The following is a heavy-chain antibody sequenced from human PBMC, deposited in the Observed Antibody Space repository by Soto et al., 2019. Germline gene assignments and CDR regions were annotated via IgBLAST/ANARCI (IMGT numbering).Heavy chain of an antibody. Sequence: QVQLQESGPGLVKPSQTLSLTCTVSGGSISSGGYYWSWIRQHPGKGLEWIGYIYYSGSTYYNPSRKSRVTISVATSKNRSSLKLSSVTAADTAVYYCAREGGIVGATAADYWGQGTLVTVSS. D-gene: IGHD1-26*01. CDR3: AREGGIVGATAADY. CDR1: GGSISSGGYY. CDR2: IYYSGST. J-gene: IGHJ4*02. V-gene: IGHV4-31*03.